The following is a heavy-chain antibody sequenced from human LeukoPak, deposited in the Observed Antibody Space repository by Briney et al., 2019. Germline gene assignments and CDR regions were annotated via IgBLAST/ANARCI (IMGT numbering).Heavy chain of an antibody. CDR3: ARDVAYDILTGYPDY. CDR2: ISYDGSNK. CDR1: GFTFSSYA. V-gene: IGHV3-30-3*01. J-gene: IGHJ4*02. D-gene: IGHD3-9*01. Sequence: GRSLRLSCAASGFTFSSYAMHWVRQAPGKGLEWVAVISYDGSNKYYADSVKGRFTISRDSSKNTLYLQMNSLRAEDTAVYYCARDVAYDILTGYPDYWGQGTLVTVSS.